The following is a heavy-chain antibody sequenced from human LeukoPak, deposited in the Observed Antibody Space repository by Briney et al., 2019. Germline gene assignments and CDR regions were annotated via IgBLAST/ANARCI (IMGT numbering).Heavy chain of an antibody. CDR2: IRIQANGATA. D-gene: IGHD3-16*01. CDR1: GFTFCDYA. CDR3: SRAQSVGSLGLIDY. J-gene: IGHJ4*02. V-gene: IGHV3-49*04. Sequence: GGSLRLSCTGSGFTFCDYAVTWVRQAPGKGLEWVGFIRIQANGATADYAASVKGRFTISRDDPKSISYLQMNSLKTEDTAIYYWSRAQSVGSLGLIDYWGQGALVTVSS.